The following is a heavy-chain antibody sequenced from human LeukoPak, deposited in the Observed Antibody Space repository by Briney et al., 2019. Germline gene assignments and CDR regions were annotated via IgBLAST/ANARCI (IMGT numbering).Heavy chain of an antibody. D-gene: IGHD5-24*01. J-gene: IGHJ4*02. CDR1: GGTFGSYT. Sequence: ASVKVSCKASGGTFGSYTISWVRQAPGQGLEWMGRIIPILGIANYAQKFQGRVTITADKSTGTAYMELSSLRSEDTAVYYCARDARDGSHYYWGQGTLVTVSS. CDR2: IIPILGIA. CDR3: ARDARDGSHYY. V-gene: IGHV1-69*04.